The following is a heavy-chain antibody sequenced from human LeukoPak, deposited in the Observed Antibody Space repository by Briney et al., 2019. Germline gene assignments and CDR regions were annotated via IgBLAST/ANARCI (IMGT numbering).Heavy chain of an antibody. V-gene: IGHV6-1*01. D-gene: IGHD6-13*01. CDR2: TYYRSKWYN. CDR3: VRDRDTAAGGRYYYYGMDV. Sequence: SQTLSLTCALSGDSVSSSSAAWSWIRQSPSRGLEWLGRTYYRSKWYNDYAVSVKSRVTINPDTPKNQFSLQLKSMTPEDTAVYYCVRDRDTAAGGRYYYYGMDVWGQGTTVTVSS. CDR1: GDSVSSSSAA. J-gene: IGHJ6*02.